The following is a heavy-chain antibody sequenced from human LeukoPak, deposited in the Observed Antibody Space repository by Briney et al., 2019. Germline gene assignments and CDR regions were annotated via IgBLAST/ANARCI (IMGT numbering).Heavy chain of an antibody. D-gene: IGHD6-13*01. CDR2: MNQDGREK. V-gene: IGHV3-7*03. Sequence: GGALRVSCAASGFTYSSYWLNWVRQAPGKGREGVANMNQDGREKYYVDSVKGRFTISRDNAKNSLYLQVNSLRAEDTALYYCARIGYSGRWSPDYWGQGNLVRVSS. J-gene: IGHJ4*02. CDR1: GFTYSSYW. CDR3: ARIGYSGRWSPDY.